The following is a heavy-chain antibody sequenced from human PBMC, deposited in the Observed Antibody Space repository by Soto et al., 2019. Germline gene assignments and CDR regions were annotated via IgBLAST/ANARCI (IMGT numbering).Heavy chain of an antibody. D-gene: IGHD3-16*01. CDR2: IKQDGTEK. V-gene: IGHV3-7*01. J-gene: IGHJ4*02. CDR1: GFTFSIYW. Sequence: EVKVVEYGGGLVQPGGSLRLSCAASGFTFSIYWMSWVRQAPGKGLEWVANIKQDGTEKYYVDSVKGRFTISRDNANNSLYLQMNSLRAEDTAVYYCARRGAGFGFWGQGTLVTVSS. CDR3: ARRGAGFGF.